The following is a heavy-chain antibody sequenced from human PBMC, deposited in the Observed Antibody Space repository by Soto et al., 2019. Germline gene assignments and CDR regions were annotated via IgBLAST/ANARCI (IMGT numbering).Heavy chain of an antibody. D-gene: IGHD1-26*01. CDR3: ARDQRGGSYYEVVY. CDR2: ISYDGSNK. J-gene: IGHJ4*02. V-gene: IGHV3-30-3*01. CDR1: GFTFSSYA. Sequence: QVQLVESGGGVVQPGRSLRLSCAASGFTFSSYAMHWVRQAPGKGLEWVAVISYDGSNKYYADSVKGRFTISRDNSKNTLYLQMNSLRAEDTAVYYCARDQRGGSYYEVVYWGQGTLVTVSS.